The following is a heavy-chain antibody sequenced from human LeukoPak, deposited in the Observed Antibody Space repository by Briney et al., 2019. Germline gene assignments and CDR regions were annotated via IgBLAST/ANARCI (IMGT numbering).Heavy chain of an antibody. CDR3: ARGGTRSTSYFSTTSCPPPPFDY. V-gene: IGHV1-18*01. Sequence: ASVKVSCKASGYTFTSYYISWVRQAPGQGLEWMGWISGYSGNTNYAQRLQGRVSMTTDTSTTTVYMELRSLRSDDTAVYYCARGGTRSTSYFSTTSCPPPPFDYWGQGTLVTVSS. CDR1: GYTFTSYY. CDR2: ISGYSGNT. J-gene: IGHJ4*02. D-gene: IGHD2-2*01.